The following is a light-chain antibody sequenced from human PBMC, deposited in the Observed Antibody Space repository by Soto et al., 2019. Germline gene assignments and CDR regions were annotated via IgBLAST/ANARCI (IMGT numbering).Light chain of an antibody. CDR3: QQRSTWPIT. CDR2: DAS. J-gene: IGKJ4*02. V-gene: IGKV3-11*01. CDR1: QTIGSE. Sequence: EIVLTQSPATLSLSPGERATLSCRASQTIGSELGWYQQKPGQPPRLLIYDASGRATGIPDRFSGSGSGTDFTLTISSLEPEDFAVYYWQQRSTWPITFGGGTKVEIK.